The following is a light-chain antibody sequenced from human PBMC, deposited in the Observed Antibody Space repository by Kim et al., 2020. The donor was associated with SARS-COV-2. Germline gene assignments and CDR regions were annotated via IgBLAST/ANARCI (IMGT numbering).Light chain of an antibody. J-gene: IGKJ2*01. CDR2: GAS. Sequence: EIVMTQSPVTLSLSPGEIATLSCRASQSVSSNLAWYQQKAGQAPRLLIYGASTRANGFPARFSGSGSGTDFTLTITSLQAEDFAVYYCQQYDNWPPYTFGQGTKLEI. CDR3: QQYDNWPPYT. V-gene: IGKV3-15*01. CDR1: QSVSSN.